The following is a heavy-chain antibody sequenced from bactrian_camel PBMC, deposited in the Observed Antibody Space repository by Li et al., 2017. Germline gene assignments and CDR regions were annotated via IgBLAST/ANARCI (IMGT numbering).Heavy chain of an antibody. CDR1: GFTFRRYA. Sequence: DVQLVESGGDLVQPGGSLRLSCAASGFTSGFTFRRYAMSWVRQAAGKGLEWVSTINPGGVSTYYADSLKGRFTSSRDNAKNTLYLQMNSLESDDTAVYYCVKDAPLGNAFGDWSQGTQVTVS. D-gene: IGHD1*01. CDR3: VKDAPLGNAFGD. J-gene: IGHJ6*01. V-gene: IGHV3S31*01. CDR2: INPGGVST.